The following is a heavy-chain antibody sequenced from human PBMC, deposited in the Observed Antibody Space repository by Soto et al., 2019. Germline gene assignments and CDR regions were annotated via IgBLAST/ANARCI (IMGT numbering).Heavy chain of an antibody. V-gene: IGHV4-34*01. J-gene: IGHJ4*02. Sequence: PETLSLTCAVYGGSFSGYYWSWIRQPPGKGLEWIGEINHSGSTNYNPSLKSRVTISVDTSKNQFSLKLSSVTAADTAVYYCARGITIFGMVDTLGYFDYWGQGTLVTVSS. CDR2: INHSGST. CDR3: ARGITIFGMVDTLGYFDY. CDR1: GGSFSGYY. D-gene: IGHD3-3*01.